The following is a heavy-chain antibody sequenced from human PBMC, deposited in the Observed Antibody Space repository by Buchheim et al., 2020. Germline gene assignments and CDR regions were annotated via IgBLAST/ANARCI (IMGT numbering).Heavy chain of an antibody. V-gene: IGHV4-61*01. CDR1: GGSVSSGSYY. Sequence: QVQLQESGPGLVKPSETLSLTCTVSGGSVSSGSYYWSWIRQPPGKGLEWIGYIYYSGSTNYNPSLKSRVTISVDTSKNQFSLKLSSVTAADTAVYYCVRSIARRFWFDPWGQGTL. CDR3: VRSIARRFWFDP. CDR2: IYYSGST. D-gene: IGHD3-3*02. J-gene: IGHJ5*02.